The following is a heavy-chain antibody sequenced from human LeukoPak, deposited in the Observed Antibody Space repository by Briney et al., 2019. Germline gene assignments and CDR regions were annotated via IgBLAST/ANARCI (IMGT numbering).Heavy chain of an antibody. J-gene: IGHJ4*02. Sequence: ASVNVSCKASGGTFSSYAISWVRQAPGQGLEWMGGIIPIFGTANYAQKFQGRVTITADESTSTAYVELSSLRSEDTAVYYCARELAVAGSCFDYWGQGILVTVSS. CDR2: IIPIFGTA. D-gene: IGHD6-19*01. CDR3: ARELAVAGSCFDY. V-gene: IGHV1-69*13. CDR1: GGTFSSYA.